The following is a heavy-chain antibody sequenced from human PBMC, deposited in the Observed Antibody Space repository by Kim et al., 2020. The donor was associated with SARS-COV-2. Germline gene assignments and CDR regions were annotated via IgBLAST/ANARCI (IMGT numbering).Heavy chain of an antibody. V-gene: IGHV1-3*01. D-gene: IGHD5-12*01. J-gene: IGHJ3*02. CDR2: INAGNGNT. Sequence: ASVKVSCKASGYTFTSYAMHWVRQAPGQRLEWMGWINAGNGNTKYSQKFQGRVTITRDTSASTAYMELSSLRSEDTAVYYCASGIIVVTPDDAFDICGQGTMVTVSS. CDR1: GYTFTSYA. CDR3: ASGIIVVTPDDAFDI.